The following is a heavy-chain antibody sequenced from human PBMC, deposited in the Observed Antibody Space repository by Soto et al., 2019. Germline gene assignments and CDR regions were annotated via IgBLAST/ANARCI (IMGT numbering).Heavy chain of an antibody. CDR1: GFTFSSYS. Sequence: GGSVRLSXAASGFTFSSYSMNWVRQAPGKGLEWVSSISSSSSYIYYADSVKGRFTISRDNAKNSLYLQMNSLRAEDTAVYYCARGGVQSNGPYFDYWGQGTLVTVSS. J-gene: IGHJ4*02. CDR3: ARGGVQSNGPYFDY. D-gene: IGHD3-10*01. CDR2: ISSSSSYI. V-gene: IGHV3-21*01.